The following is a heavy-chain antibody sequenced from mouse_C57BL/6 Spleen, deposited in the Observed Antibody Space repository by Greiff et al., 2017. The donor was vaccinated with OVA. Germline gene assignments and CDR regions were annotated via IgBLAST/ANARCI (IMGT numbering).Heavy chain of an antibody. D-gene: IGHD1-1*01. CDR3: ASRFITSGFDY. Sequence: EVQGVESGGDLVKPGGSLKLSCAASGFTFSSYGMSWVRQTPDKRLEWVATISSGGSYTYYPDSVKGRFTISRDNAKNTLYLQMSSLKSEDTAMYYCASRFITSGFDYWGQGTTLTVSS. J-gene: IGHJ2*01. CDR1: GFTFSSYG. V-gene: IGHV5-6*01. CDR2: ISSGGSYT.